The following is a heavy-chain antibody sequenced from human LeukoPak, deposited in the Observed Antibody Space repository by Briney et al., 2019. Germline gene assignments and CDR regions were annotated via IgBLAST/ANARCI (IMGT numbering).Heavy chain of an antibody. CDR2: ISVYNGNT. D-gene: IGHD2-15*01. CDR3: ARHQFCSGGTWYSNLDY. J-gene: IGHJ4*02. CDR1: GYTFSSFG. Sequence: ASVKVSCKASGYTFSSFGLGWVRQAPGQGLEWLGWISVYNGNTQYAQNFQSRVTMTTDTSTRTAYMEMRSLRSDDTAVYYCARHQFCSGGTWYSNLDYWGQGTLVTVSS. V-gene: IGHV1-18*01.